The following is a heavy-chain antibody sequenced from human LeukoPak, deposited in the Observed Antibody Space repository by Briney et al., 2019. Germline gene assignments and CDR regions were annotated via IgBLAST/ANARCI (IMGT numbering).Heavy chain of an antibody. CDR3: ARNFYDSSGAIDY. CDR2: INPNCGGT. D-gene: IGHD3-22*01. Sequence: ASVNVSCKASGYTFTGYYMHWVRQAPGQGLEWMGWINPNCGGTNYAQKFQGRVTMTRDTSISTAYIELSRLRSDDTAVYYCARNFYDSSGAIDYWGQGTLVTVSS. V-gene: IGHV1-2*02. J-gene: IGHJ4*02. CDR1: GYTFTGYY.